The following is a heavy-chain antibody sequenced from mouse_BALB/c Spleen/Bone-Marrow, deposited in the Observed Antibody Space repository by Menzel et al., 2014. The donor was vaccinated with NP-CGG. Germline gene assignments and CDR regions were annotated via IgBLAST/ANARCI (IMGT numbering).Heavy chain of an antibody. CDR3: AREMGDY. CDR1: GFTFSDYY. CDR2: ISDGGTYS. J-gene: IGHJ2*01. D-gene: IGHD2-3*01. Sequence: EVQLVESGGGLMKPGGSLKLSCAASGFTFSDYYMYWVRQTPEKRLEWVATISDGGTYSYYADSVKGRFTISRDNAKSNLYLQMNSLKSEDTAMYYCAREMGDYGGQGTTLTVSS. V-gene: IGHV5-4*02.